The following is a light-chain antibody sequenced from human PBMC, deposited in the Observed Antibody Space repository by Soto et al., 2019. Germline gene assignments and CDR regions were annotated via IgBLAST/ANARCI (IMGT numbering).Light chain of an antibody. CDR3: QSYESGLSGNV. Sequence: QSVLTQPPSVSGAPGQRVTISCTGSISNIGEVYDVHGYQQRPGTAPKLLIYGNSNRPSGVPDRFSGSKSGTSASLAITGLQAEDTADYCFQSYESGLSGNVVVTWTKGTVL. V-gene: IGLV1-40*01. CDR1: ISNIGEVYD. CDR2: GNS. J-gene: IGLJ1*01.